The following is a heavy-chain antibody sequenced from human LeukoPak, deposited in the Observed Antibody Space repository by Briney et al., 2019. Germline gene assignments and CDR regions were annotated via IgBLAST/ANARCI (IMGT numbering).Heavy chain of an antibody. CDR1: GYTFTSYD. CDR2: MNPNSGNT. CDR3: ARAIRYQLLSDY. D-gene: IGHD2-2*01. Sequence: ASVKVSCKASGYTFTSYDINWVRQATGQGLEWMGWMNPNSGNTGYAQKFQGRVTMTRNTSISTAYMELSSLRSEDTAVYYCARAIRYQLLSDYWGQGTLVTVSS. V-gene: IGHV1-8*01. J-gene: IGHJ4*02.